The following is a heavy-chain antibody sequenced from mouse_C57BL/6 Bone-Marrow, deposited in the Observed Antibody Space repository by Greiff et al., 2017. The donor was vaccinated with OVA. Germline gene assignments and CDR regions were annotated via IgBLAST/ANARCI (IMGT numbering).Heavy chain of an antibody. V-gene: IGHV3-6*01. J-gene: IGHJ2*01. D-gene: IGHD1-1*01. CDR2: ISYDGSN. CDR3: ARKGTTVRDY. Sequence: LMESGPGLVKPSPSLSLTCSFTCYSLTSGYYWNWIRQFPGNKLEWMGYISYDGSNNSNPSLKNRISITRDTSKNQFFLKLNSVTTEDTATYYCARKGTTVRDYWGQGTTLTVSS. CDR1: CYSLTSGYY.